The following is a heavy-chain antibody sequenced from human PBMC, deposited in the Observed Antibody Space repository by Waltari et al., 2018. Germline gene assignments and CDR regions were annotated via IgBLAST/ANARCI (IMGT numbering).Heavy chain of an antibody. J-gene: IGHJ4*02. CDR1: GGSISSGSYY. V-gene: IGHV4-61*09. Sequence: QVQLQESGPGLVKPSQTLSLTCTVSGGSISSGSYYWSWIRQPAGKGLEWIGYIYTSGSTNYTPSRKSRVTISVDTSKNQFSLKLSSVTAADTAVYYCASGSPSRDYWGQGTLVTVSS. CDR2: IYTSGST. D-gene: IGHD2-2*03. CDR3: ASGSPSRDY.